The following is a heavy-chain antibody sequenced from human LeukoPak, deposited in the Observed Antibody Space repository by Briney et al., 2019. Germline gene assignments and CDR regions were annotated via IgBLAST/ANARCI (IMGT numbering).Heavy chain of an antibody. CDR3: ARGYCSGGSCSPLDY. D-gene: IGHD2-15*01. CDR2: IYYSGST. J-gene: IGHJ4*02. CDR1: DGSISSSSYY. V-gene: IGHV4-39*01. Sequence: PSETLSLTCTVSDGSISSSSYYWGWIRRPPGKGLEWIGSIYYSGSTYYNPSLKSRVTISVDTSKNQFSLKLSSVTAADTAVYYCARGYCSGGSCSPLDYWGQGTLVTVSS.